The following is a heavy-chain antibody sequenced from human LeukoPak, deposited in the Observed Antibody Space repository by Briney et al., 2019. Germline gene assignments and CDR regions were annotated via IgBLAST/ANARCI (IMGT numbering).Heavy chain of an antibody. V-gene: IGHV3-30-3*01. D-gene: IGHD2-2*01. J-gene: IGHJ3*02. CDR2: ISYDGSNK. CDR3: ARAPAGDAFDI. CDR1: GFTFSSYA. Sequence: PGGSLRLSCAASGFTFSSYAMHWVRQAPGKGLEWVAVISYDGSNKYYADSVKGRFTISRDNSKNTLYLQMNSLRAEDTAVYYCARAPAGDAFDIWGQGTMVTVSS.